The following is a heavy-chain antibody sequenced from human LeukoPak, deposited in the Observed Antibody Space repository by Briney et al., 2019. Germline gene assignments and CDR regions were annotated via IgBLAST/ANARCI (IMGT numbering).Heavy chain of an antibody. Sequence: SETLSLTCAVYGGSFSGYYWSWIRQPPGKGLEWIGEINHSGSTNYNPSLTSRVTISLDRSKKKFSLKLTSVTAADTAVYFCARGAEYYAIWRGYAGYSDYWGQGISVTVSS. CDR3: ARGAEYYAIWRGYAGYSDY. CDR1: GGSFSGYY. CDR2: INHSGST. D-gene: IGHD3-3*01. J-gene: IGHJ4*02. V-gene: IGHV4-34*01.